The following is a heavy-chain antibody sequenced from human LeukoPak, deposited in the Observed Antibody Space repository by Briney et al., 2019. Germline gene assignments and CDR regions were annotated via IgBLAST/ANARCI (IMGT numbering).Heavy chain of an antibody. CDR3: AIGAYGDYDY. D-gene: IGHD4-17*01. V-gene: IGHV3-23*01. J-gene: IGHJ4*02. CDR2: ISARGDST. Sequence: GGSLRLSCAASGFTFSSYAVSWVRQAPGKGLEWVSAISARGDSTYYADSVEGRFTISRDNSKNTLYLQMNSLRGEDTALYYCAIGAYGDYDYWGQGTLVTVSS. CDR1: GFTFSSYA.